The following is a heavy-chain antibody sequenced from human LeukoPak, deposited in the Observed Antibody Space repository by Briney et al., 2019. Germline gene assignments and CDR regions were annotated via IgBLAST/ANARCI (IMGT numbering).Heavy chain of an antibody. CDR1: GGSFSSYY. D-gene: IGHD6-19*01. V-gene: IGHV4-59*08. CDR3: PRKDRSGWKYWYFDL. CDR2: IDYSGST. J-gene: IGHJ2*01. Sequence: SEPLTLTCTVSGGSFSSYYWSWIRKPPGKGLEWIGYIDYSGSTNYNHSLKSRVTISVDTSKNQFPLKLSSVTAADTGVYYWPRKDRSGWKYWYFDLWGRGTLVTVSS.